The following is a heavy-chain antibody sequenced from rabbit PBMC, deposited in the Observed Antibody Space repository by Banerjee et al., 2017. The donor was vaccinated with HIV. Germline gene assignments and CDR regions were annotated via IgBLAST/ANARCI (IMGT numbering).Heavy chain of an antibody. Sequence: QLVESGGGLVQPGGSLKLSCKASGFDFSNCYMSWVRQAPGKGLEWIGIIYAGEGSTDYESWVNGRFTISSDNAQNTVDLQMNSLTAADTATYFCARGSAYAGAGYALWGQGTLVTVS. CDR1: GFDFSNCY. CDR3: ARGSAYAGAGYAL. J-gene: IGHJ4*01. V-gene: IGHV1S7*01. D-gene: IGHD4-2*01. CDR2: IYAGEGST.